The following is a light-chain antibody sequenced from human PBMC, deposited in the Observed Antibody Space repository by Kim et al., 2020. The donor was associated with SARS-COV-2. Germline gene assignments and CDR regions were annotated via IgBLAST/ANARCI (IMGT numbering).Light chain of an antibody. V-gene: IGKV1-8*01. J-gene: IGKJ4*01. CDR2: AAS. CDR1: QAISSY. CDR3: QQYYSYSLT. Sequence: APTVDRVTSTCRASQAISSYLAWYQQKPGKAPNLLIYAASTLQSGVPSRFNGSGSGTDFTLTISCLQSEDFATYYCQQYYSYSLTFGGGTKVDIK.